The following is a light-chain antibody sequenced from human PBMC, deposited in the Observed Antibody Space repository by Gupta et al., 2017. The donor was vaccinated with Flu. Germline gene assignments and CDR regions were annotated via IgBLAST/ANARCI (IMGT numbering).Light chain of an antibody. J-gene: IGKJ4*01. CDR2: GAS. V-gene: IGKV3-15*01. CDR3: QQYNNWPLT. Sequence: TGSPATLSVSPGERATLSCRASQSVSSNLAWYQQKPGQAPRLLIYGASTRATGIPARFSGSGSGTEFTLTISSLQSEDFAVYYCQQYNNWPLTFGGGTKVEIK. CDR1: QSVSSN.